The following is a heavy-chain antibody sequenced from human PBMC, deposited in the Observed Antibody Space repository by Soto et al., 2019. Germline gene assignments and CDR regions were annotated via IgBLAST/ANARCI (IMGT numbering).Heavy chain of an antibody. J-gene: IGHJ4*02. V-gene: IGHV1-18*01. D-gene: IGHD1-1*01. CDR3: ARDRGWNNGYPLDS. CDR1: GYTFTSYG. CDR2: ISIYSGNT. Sequence: GASVKVSCKASGYTFTSYGINWVRQAPGQGLEWVGWISIYSGNTDYAQKFQGRVTMTTDTSTSTVYMELRSLRSDDTAMYYCARDRGWNNGYPLDSWGQGTLVTVSS.